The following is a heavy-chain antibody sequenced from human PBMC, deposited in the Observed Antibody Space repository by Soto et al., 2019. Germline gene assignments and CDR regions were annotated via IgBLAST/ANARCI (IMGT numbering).Heavy chain of an antibody. CDR3: ARDGGTTVVSRAFDM. CDR1: GGSISSYY. CDR2: IYYSGST. V-gene: IGHV4-59*01. D-gene: IGHD4-17*01. Sequence: SETLSLTCTVSGGSISSYYWSWIRQPPGKGLEWIGNIYYSGSTNYNPSLKSRVTISVDTSKNQFSLKLSSVTAADTAVYYCARDGGTTVVSRAFDMWGQGTMVTV. J-gene: IGHJ3*02.